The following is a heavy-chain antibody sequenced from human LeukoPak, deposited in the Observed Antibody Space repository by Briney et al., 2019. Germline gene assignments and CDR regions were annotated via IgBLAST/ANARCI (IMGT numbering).Heavy chain of an antibody. V-gene: IGHV4-39*01. CDR1: GGSISSGGHY. J-gene: IGHJ4*02. D-gene: IGHD2-15*01. Sequence: PSETLSLTCIVSGGSISSGGHYWGWIRQPPGKRLEWIGRIYYSGSTYYNPSLNSRVTIFIDMSKNQFSLKLSSVTATDTAVYYCARLVCGGGSCPAEFDYWGQGTLVTVSS. CDR2: IYYSGST. CDR3: ARLVCGGGSCPAEFDY.